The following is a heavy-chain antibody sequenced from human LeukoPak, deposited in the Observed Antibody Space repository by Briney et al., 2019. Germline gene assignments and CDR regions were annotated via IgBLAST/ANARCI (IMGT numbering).Heavy chain of an antibody. CDR1: GFTFSSYG. CDR3: AKDSPVYYYGMDV. Sequence: GGSLRLSCAASGFTFSSYGMHWVRQAPGKGLEWVAVISYDGSNKYYADSVKGRFTISRDNSKNSLYLQMNSLRAEDTALYYCAKDSPVYYYGMDVWGQGTTVTVSS. J-gene: IGHJ6*02. V-gene: IGHV3-30*18. CDR2: ISYDGSNK.